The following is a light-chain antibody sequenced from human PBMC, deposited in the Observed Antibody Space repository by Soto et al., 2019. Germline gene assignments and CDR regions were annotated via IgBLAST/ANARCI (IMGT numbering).Light chain of an antibody. CDR1: QSVSSN. Sequence: EIVMTQSPATLSVSPVERATLSCRASQSVSSNLAWYQQKPGQAPRLLIYGASTRATGIPARFSGSGSGTEFTLTISSLQSEDFAVYYCQKYNNWPQTFGQGTKGDIK. CDR2: GAS. CDR3: QKYNNWPQT. V-gene: IGKV3-15*01. J-gene: IGKJ1*01.